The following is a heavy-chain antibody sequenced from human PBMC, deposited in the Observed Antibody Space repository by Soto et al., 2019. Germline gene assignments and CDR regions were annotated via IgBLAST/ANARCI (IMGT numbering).Heavy chain of an antibody. J-gene: IGHJ6*02. V-gene: IGHV1-8*01. D-gene: IGHD2-2*01. CDR3: ALKFGMPYYYYGMDV. CDR2: MNPNSGNT. Sequence: QVQLVQSGAEVKKPGASVKVSCKASGYTFTSYDINWVRQATRQGLEWMGWMNPNSGNTGYAQKFQGRVTMTRNTSISTAYMELSSLRSEDTAVYYCALKFGMPYYYYGMDVWGQGTTVTVSS. CDR1: GYTFTSYD.